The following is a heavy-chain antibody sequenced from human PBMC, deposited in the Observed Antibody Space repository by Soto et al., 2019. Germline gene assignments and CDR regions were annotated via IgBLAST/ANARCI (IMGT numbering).Heavy chain of an antibody. CDR1: GFTFSSYA. J-gene: IGHJ3*02. Sequence: GGSLRLSCAASGFTFSSYAMSWVRQAPGKGLEWVSAISGSGGSTYYADSVKGRFTISRDNSKNTLYLQMNSLRAEDTAVYYCAKDENDRYCSGGSCPFDAFDIWGRGTMITVSS. D-gene: IGHD2-15*01. CDR3: AKDENDRYCSGGSCPFDAFDI. CDR2: ISGSGGST. V-gene: IGHV3-23*01.